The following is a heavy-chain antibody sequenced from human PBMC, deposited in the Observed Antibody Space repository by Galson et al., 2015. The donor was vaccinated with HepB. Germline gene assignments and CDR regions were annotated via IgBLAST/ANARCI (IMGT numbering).Heavy chain of an antibody. CDR2: IIPLFGTA. CDR1: GGTFSSYA. J-gene: IGHJ6*02. V-gene: IGHV1-69*13. Sequence: SVKVSCKASGGTFSSYAISWVRQAPVQGLEWMGGIIPLFGTANYAQKFQGRVTVTADESTSTAYMELSSLRSEDTAVYYCARTHCGGDCYSPTSFYYYGMDVWGQGTTVTVSS. D-gene: IGHD2-21*02. CDR3: ARTHCGGDCYSPTSFYYYGMDV.